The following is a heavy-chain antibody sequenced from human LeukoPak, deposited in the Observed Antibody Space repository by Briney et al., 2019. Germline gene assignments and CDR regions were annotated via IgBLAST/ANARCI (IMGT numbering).Heavy chain of an antibody. V-gene: IGHV1-24*01. CDR2: FDPEDGET. J-gene: IGHJ4*02. CDR1: GYTLTELS. Sequence: ASVKVSCKVSGYTLTELSMHWVRQAPGKGLGWMGGFDPEDGETIYAQKFQGRVTMTEDTSTDTAYMELSSLRSEDTAVYYCATGYCTNGVCYTGFDYWGQGTLVTVSS. CDR3: ATGYCTNGVCYTGFDY. D-gene: IGHD2-8*01.